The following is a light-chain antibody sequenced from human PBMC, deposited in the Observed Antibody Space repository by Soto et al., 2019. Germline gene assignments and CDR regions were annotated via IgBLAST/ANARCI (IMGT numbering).Light chain of an antibody. CDR1: STDFVSYKR. V-gene: IGLV2-18*01. J-gene: IGLJ1*01. Sequence: QSALTQPPSVSGSPGQSVTISCTGTSTDFVSYKRVSGYQHPPGTAPKLISDEASNRPAGVPERFSGTKPVNTASLTISGLEAADEGDYYCSLYTSEHTYVFRPPTTVTVL. CDR3: SLYTSEHTYV. CDR2: EAS.